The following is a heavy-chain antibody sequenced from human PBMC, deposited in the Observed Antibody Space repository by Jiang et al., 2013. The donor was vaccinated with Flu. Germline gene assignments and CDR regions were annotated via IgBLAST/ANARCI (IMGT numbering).Heavy chain of an antibody. CDR1: GGTFSSFA. D-gene: IGHD5-18*01. J-gene: IGHJ4*02. V-gene: IGHV1-69*06. CDR3: ARSSWGYSYGPFEY. Sequence: EVKKPGSSVKVSCKASGGTFSSFAINWVRQAPGQGLEWMGGINPIFGTTDYAQKFQGRVTIIADRSTSTAYMDLSSLRSEDTAVYYCARSSWGYSYGPFEYWGQGTLVTVSS. CDR2: INPIFGTT.